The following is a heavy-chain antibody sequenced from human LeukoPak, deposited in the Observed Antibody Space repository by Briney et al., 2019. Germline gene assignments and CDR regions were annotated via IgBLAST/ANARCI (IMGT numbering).Heavy chain of an antibody. D-gene: IGHD4-17*01. V-gene: IGHV1-46*01. Sequence: ASVKVSCKASGYTFSSYYVHWVRQAPGQGLEWMGMIIPSDGFTSYAQKFQGRVTMTRDMSTSTVYMELSSLRSDDTAVYYCARGLRSGPSFDYWGQGTLVTVSS. CDR2: IIPSDGFT. CDR3: ARGLRSGPSFDY. J-gene: IGHJ4*02. CDR1: GYTFSSYY.